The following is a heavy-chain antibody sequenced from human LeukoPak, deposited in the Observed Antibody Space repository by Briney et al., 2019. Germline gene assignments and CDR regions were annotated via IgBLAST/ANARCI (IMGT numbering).Heavy chain of an antibody. V-gene: IGHV3-30-3*01. J-gene: IGHJ4*02. CDR3: ARDSIDSGWWEFDY. CDR2: ISYDGSNK. D-gene: IGHD6-19*01. CDR1: GFTFSSYA. Sequence: GGSLRLSCAASGFTFSSYAMHWVRQAPGKGLEGVAVISYDGSNKYYADSVKGRFTISRDNSKNTLYLQMNSLRAEDTAVYYCARDSIDSGWWEFDYWGQGTLVTVSS.